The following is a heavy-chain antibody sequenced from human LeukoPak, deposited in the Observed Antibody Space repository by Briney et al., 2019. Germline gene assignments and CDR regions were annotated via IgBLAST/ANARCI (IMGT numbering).Heavy chain of an antibody. Sequence: PSETLSLTCTVSGGSLSSYYWSWLRQPPGKGLEWIGYIYYSGSTNYNPSLESRVTISVDTSKNQFSLKLSSVTAADTAVYYCARGGRIAARQVGYYYYYYMDVWGKGTTVTVSS. CDR2: IYYSGST. V-gene: IGHV4-59*12. J-gene: IGHJ6*03. CDR1: GGSLSSYY. CDR3: ARGGRIAARQVGYYYYYYMDV. D-gene: IGHD6-6*01.